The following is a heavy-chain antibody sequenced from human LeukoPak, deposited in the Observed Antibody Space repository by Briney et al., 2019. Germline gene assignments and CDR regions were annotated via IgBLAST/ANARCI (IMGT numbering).Heavy chain of an antibody. J-gene: IGHJ5*02. CDR2: INPNSGGT. D-gene: IGHD1-1*01. CDR3: ARGSWVQLTPEHWFDP. Sequence: GASVKVSCKASGYTFTGYYMHWVRQAPGQGLEWMGWINPNSGGTNYAQKFQGRVTMTRDTSISTAYMELSRLRSDDTAVYYCARGSWVQLTPEHWFDPWGQGTLVTVSS. V-gene: IGHV1-2*02. CDR1: GYTFTGYY.